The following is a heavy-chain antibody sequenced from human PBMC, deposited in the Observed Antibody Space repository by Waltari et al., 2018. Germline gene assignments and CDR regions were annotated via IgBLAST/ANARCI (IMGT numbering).Heavy chain of an antibody. V-gene: IGHV3-23*01. Sequence: EVQLLESGGGLGQPGGSLTLSCNASGFLFKKSAMSAVRQAPGRGMWWCSTLVAAATDTFYADSGKCRFSISRVNSKGTVVLQMSGLRADDTATYYCAKSSGEVTAITSDFWGRGTLVTVSS. D-gene: IGHD2-21*02. J-gene: IGHJ4*02. CDR3: AKSSGEVTAITSDF. CDR2: LVAAATDT. CDR1: GFLFKKSA.